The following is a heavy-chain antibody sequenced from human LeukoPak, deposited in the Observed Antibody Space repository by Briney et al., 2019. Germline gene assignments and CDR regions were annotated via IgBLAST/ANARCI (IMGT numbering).Heavy chain of an antibody. Sequence: GGSLRLSCAASGFTFSSYAMSWVRQAPGKGLEWVSAISGSGGSTYYADSVKGRFTISRDNSKNTLSLQMISLRAEDTALYYCAKDDPLSSGAPYYFDYWGQGTLVTVSS. V-gene: IGHV3-23*01. CDR2: ISGSGGST. CDR3: AKDDPLSSGAPYYFDY. J-gene: IGHJ4*02. CDR1: GFTFSSYA. D-gene: IGHD2-15*01.